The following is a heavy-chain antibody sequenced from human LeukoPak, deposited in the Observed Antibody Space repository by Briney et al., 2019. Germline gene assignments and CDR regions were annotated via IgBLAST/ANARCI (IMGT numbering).Heavy chain of an antibody. J-gene: IGHJ4*02. CDR2: ISVYNGNT. V-gene: IGHV1-18*01. CDR3: ARDYDYVWGSYRLEPFDY. Sequence: ASVKVSCKASGYTFTNYGISWVRQAPGQGLEWMGWISVYNGNTNYAQKFQGRVTMTTDTSTSTVYLEVRSLRSDGTAVYYCARDYDYVWGSYRLEPFDYWGQGTLVTVSS. CDR1: GYTFTNYG. D-gene: IGHD3-16*02.